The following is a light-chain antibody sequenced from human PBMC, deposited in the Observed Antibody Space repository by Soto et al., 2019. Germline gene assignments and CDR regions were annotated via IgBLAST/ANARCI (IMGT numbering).Light chain of an antibody. CDR1: SSDVGGYNY. Sequence: QSALTQPASVSGSPGQSITIACTGTSSDVGGYNYVSWYQHHPGKAPKLMIYDVSNRPSGVSNRFSGSKSGNTASLTISGLQPEDEADYYCSSYTTSNTRQMVFGTRTKLTVL. CDR3: SSYTTSNTRQMV. CDR2: DVS. V-gene: IGLV2-14*03. J-gene: IGLJ1*01.